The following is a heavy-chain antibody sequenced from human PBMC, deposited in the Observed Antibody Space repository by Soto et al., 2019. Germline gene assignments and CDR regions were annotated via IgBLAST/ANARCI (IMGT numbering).Heavy chain of an antibody. J-gene: IGHJ5*02. Sequence: GGSLRLSCAASGFTFSSYEMNWVRQAPGKGLEWVSFISSSGGTIYYADSVKGRFTISRDNAKNSLYLQMNSLRAEDTAVYYCATEKRYCNSTTCPPWLDPWGQGTLPTVST. CDR3: ATEKRYCNSTTCPPWLDP. CDR1: GFTFSSYE. V-gene: IGHV3-48*03. CDR2: ISSSGGTI. D-gene: IGHD2-2*01.